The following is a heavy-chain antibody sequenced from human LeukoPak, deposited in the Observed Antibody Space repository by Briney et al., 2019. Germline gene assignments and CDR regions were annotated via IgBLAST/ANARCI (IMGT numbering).Heavy chain of an antibody. Sequence: GGSLRLSCAASGFTFGSYAMHWVRQAPGKGLEWVAVISYDGSNKYYADSVKGRFTISRDNSKNTLYLQMNSLRAEDTAVYYCARASTGSYGDAFDIWGQGTMVTVSS. CDR3: ARASTGSYGDAFDI. D-gene: IGHD1-26*01. V-gene: IGHV3-30*04. J-gene: IGHJ3*02. CDR2: ISYDGSNK. CDR1: GFTFGSYA.